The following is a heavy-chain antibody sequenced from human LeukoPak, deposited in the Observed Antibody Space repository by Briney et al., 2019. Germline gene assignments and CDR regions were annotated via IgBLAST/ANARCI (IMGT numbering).Heavy chain of an antibody. Sequence: GGSLRLSCAASGFTFSNYGMNWVRQAPGRGLEWVASISSSSSHIYYADSVKGRFTISRDNAKNLLYLQMNSLRAEDTAVYYCARSPSCSSASCYTNYWGQGTLVTVSS. CDR1: GFTFSNYG. CDR3: ARSPSCSSASCYTNY. D-gene: IGHD2-2*02. V-gene: IGHV3-21*01. J-gene: IGHJ4*02. CDR2: ISSSSSHI.